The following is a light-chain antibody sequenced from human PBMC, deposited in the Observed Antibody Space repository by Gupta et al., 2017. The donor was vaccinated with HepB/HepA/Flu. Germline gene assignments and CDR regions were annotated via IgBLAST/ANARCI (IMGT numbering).Light chain of an antibody. CDR2: EVS. J-gene: IGLJ2*01. Sequence: HSALTQPPSASGSPGQSVTISCTGTSSDVGSYNRVSWYQQPPGTAPKLMIYEVSNRPAGVPDRFSGSKSGNTASLTISGLQAEDEADYYCSSYTSSSTLVFGGGTKRTVL. CDR3: SSYTSSSTLV. V-gene: IGLV2-18*02. CDR1: SSDVGSYNR.